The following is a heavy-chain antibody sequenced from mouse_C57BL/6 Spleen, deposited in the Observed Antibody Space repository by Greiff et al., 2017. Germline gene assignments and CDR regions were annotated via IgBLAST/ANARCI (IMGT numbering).Heavy chain of an antibody. CDR3: ARYVLDY. CDR1: GYAFSSYW. CDR2: IYPEDGDT. V-gene: IGHV1-80*01. J-gene: IGHJ2*01. Sequence: VQLQQPGAELVKPGASVKMSCKASGYAFSSYWMHWVKQRPGKGLEWIGQIYPEDGDTNYNGKFKGKATLTADKSSSTAYMQLSSLTSEDSAVXYCARYVLDYWGQGTTLTVSS.